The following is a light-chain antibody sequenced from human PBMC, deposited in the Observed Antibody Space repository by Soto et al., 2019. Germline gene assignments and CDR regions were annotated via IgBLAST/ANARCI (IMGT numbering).Light chain of an antibody. CDR1: QSVRSD. Sequence: EIVMTQSPATLSVSPGERATLSCRASQSVRSDLAWYQQKPGQAPRFLISGASTRATGIPARFSGSGPGTDFTLTISSLQSEDFAVYYCQQYNNWPWTFGQGTKVDIK. CDR3: QQYNNWPWT. V-gene: IGKV3-15*01. J-gene: IGKJ1*01. CDR2: GAS.